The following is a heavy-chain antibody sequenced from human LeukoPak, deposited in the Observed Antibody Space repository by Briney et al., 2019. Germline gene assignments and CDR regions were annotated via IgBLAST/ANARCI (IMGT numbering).Heavy chain of an antibody. D-gene: IGHD2-15*01. J-gene: IGHJ4*02. CDR1: GYSFTTYW. CDR3: ARWGGYCSGGSCYPLYYFDY. V-gene: IGHV5-51*01. Sequence: GESLQISCKGSGYSFTTYWIGWVRQMPGKGLEWMGIIYPSDSDTRYSPSFQGQVTISADKSISTAYLQWSSLKASDTAMYYCARWGGYCSGGSCYPLYYFDYWGQGTLVTVSS. CDR2: IYPSDSDT.